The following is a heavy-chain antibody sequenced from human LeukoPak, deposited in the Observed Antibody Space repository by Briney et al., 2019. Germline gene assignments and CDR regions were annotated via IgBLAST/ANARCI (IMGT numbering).Heavy chain of an antibody. Sequence: ASVKVSCKASGYTFTGYYMHWVRQAPGQGLEWMGRINPNSGGTNYAQEFQGRVTMTKDTSISTAYMELSRLRSDDTAVYYCAREVVGYCSSTSCYYYGMDVWGQGTTVTVSS. J-gene: IGHJ6*02. CDR3: AREVVGYCSSTSCYYYGMDV. D-gene: IGHD2-2*01. CDR1: GYTFTGYY. CDR2: INPNSGGT. V-gene: IGHV1-2*06.